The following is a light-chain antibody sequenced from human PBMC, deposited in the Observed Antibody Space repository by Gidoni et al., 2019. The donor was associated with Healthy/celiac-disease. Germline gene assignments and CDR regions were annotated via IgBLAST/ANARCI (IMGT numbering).Light chain of an antibody. V-gene: IGKV2-28*01. CDR3: MQALQTPFT. J-gene: IGKJ3*01. CDR2: LGS. CDR1: HSLLHSNGYNY. Sequence: IVLTQSPLYLPVTPGQPASISCRSSHSLLHSNGYNYLDWYLQKPGQSPQLLIYLGSNRASGVPDRFSGSGSGTDFTLKISRVEAEDVGVYYCMQALQTPFTFGPGTKVDIK.